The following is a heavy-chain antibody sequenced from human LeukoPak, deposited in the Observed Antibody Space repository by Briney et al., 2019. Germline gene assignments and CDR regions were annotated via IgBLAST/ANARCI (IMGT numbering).Heavy chain of an antibody. CDR2: ISNDGSQT. Sequence: GVPLRLSCAASGFTLTPYSMHWVPQAPGKGLECLSIISNDGSQTYYAESVRGRFTISRDTSQNTLYLQMRSLTTEDTAVYYCASAEHNAWHNFKSWGQGTLVTVSS. CDR3: ASAEHNAWHNFKS. J-gene: IGHJ4*02. D-gene: IGHD1/OR15-1a*01. V-gene: IGHV3-30*15. CDR1: GFTLTPYS.